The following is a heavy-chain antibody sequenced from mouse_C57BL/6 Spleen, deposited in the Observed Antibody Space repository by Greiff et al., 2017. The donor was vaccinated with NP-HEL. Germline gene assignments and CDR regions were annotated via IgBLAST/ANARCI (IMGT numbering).Heavy chain of an antibody. CDR3: ATYGSSHPWFAY. CDR2: IYPGSGST. Sequence: QVQLQQPGAELVKPGASVKMSCKASGYTFTSYWITWVKQSPGQGLEWIGDIYPGSGSTNYNEKFKSKATLTVDTSSSTAYMQLSSLTSEDSAVYYCATYGSSHPWFAYWGQGTLVTVSA. V-gene: IGHV1-55*01. D-gene: IGHD1-1*01. CDR1: GYTFTSYW. J-gene: IGHJ3*01.